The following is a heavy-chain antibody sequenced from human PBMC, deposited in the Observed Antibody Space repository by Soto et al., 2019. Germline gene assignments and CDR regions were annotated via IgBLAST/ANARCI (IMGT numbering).Heavy chain of an antibody. J-gene: IGHJ2*01. CDR1: GFTFSSYS. Sequence: EVQLVESGGGLVKPGGSLRLSCAASGFTFSSYSMNWVRQATGKGLEWVSSISSSSSYIYYADSVKGRFTISRDNAKNSVYLQMNSLRAEDTAVYYCARSAYCGGDCYSNWYFDLWGRGTLVTVSS. D-gene: IGHD2-21*02. CDR2: ISSSSSYI. CDR3: ARSAYCGGDCYSNWYFDL. V-gene: IGHV3-21*01.